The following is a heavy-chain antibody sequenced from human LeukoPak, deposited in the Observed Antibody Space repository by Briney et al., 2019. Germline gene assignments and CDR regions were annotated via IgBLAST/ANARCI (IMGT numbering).Heavy chain of an antibody. CDR3: ASPGALRWRVFQH. CDR2: INHSGST. CDR1: GGSFSGCY. V-gene: IGHV4-34*01. Sequence: SETLSLTCAVYGGSFSGCYWSWIRQPPGKGLEWIGEINHSGSTNYNPSLKSRVTISVDTSKNQFSLKLSSVTAADTAVYHCASPGALRWRVFQHWGQGTLVTVSS. J-gene: IGHJ1*01. D-gene: IGHD4-23*01.